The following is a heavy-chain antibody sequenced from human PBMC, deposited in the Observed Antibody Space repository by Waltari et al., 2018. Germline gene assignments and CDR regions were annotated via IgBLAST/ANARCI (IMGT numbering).Heavy chain of an antibody. D-gene: IGHD2-15*01. V-gene: IGHV4-4*02. CDR2: IYHSGST. J-gene: IGHJ3*02. Sequence: QVQLQESGPGLVKPSGTLSLTCAVSGGSISSSNWWSWVRQPQGKGLEGLGEIYHSGSTNYNPSLKSRVTISVDKSKNQFSLKLSSVTAADTAVYYCARVPEISHIVVVVAAKSGGNAFDIWGQGTMVTVSS. CDR1: GGSISSSNW. CDR3: ARVPEISHIVVVVAAKSGGNAFDI.